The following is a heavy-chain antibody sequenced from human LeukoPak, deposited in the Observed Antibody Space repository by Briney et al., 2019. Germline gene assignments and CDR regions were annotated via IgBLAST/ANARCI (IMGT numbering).Heavy chain of an antibody. J-gene: IGHJ4*02. V-gene: IGHV1-18*01. CDR1: GGTFSSYG. Sequence: ASVKVSCKASGGTFSSYGISWVRQAPGQGLEWMGWISAYNGNTNYAQKLQGRVTMTTDTSRSTAYMELRSLRSDDTAVYYCAREELDGRIQLNYWGQGTLVTVSS. CDR3: AREELDGRIQLNY. D-gene: IGHD5-18*01. CDR2: ISAYNGNT.